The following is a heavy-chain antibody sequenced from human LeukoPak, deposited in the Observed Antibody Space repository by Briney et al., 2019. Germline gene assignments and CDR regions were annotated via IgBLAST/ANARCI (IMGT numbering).Heavy chain of an antibody. CDR3: AKESAGSYYWTDS. CDR2: ISGSGGNT. Sequence: GGSLRLSCEASGFTFSTYAMSWVRQAPGKGLEWVSAISGSGGNTYYADSVKGRFTISRDNSKNTLYLQMNTLRAEDTALYYCAKESAGSYYWTDSWGQGTLVTVSS. V-gene: IGHV3-23*01. CDR1: GFTFSTYA. D-gene: IGHD3-10*01. J-gene: IGHJ4*02.